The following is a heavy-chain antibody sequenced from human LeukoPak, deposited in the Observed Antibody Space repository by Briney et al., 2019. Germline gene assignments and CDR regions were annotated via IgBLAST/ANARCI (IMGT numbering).Heavy chain of an antibody. D-gene: IGHD2-21*02. Sequence: GRSLRLSCAASGLTFSSYAMHWVRQAPGKGLEWVAVISYDGSNKYYADSVKGRFTISRDNSKNTLYLQMNSLRAEDTAVYYCARDRMVVVTAILAPCYFDYWGQGTLVTVSS. CDR3: ARDRMVVVTAILAPCYFDY. V-gene: IGHV3-30*01. CDR1: GLTFSSYA. CDR2: ISYDGSNK. J-gene: IGHJ4*02.